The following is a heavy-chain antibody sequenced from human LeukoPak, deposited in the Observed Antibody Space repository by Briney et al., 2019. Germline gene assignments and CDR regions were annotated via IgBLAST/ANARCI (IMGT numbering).Heavy chain of an antibody. CDR2: FDPEDGET. CDR1: GYTLTELS. J-gene: IGHJ6*03. Sequence: RASVKVSCKVSGYTLTELSMHWVRQAPGKGLEWMGGFDPEDGETIYAQKFQGRVTMTEDTSTDTAYMELSSLRSEDTAVYYCATRIAARPFWYYYYYMDVWGKGTTVTVSS. D-gene: IGHD6-6*01. CDR3: ATRIAARPFWYYYYYMDV. V-gene: IGHV1-24*01.